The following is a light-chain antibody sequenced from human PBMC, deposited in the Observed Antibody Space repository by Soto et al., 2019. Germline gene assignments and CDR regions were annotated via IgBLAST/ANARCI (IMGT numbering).Light chain of an antibody. CDR1: QGISSY. V-gene: IGKV1-9*01. CDR2: AAS. J-gene: IGKJ4*01. Sequence: DIQLTQSPSSLSASVGDRVTITCRASQGISSYLAWYQQKPGKAPKLLIYAASTLQSGVPSRFSGSGSGTEFTLTISSLQPEDFATYYCQQLNSYPIFGGGTKVDIK. CDR3: QQLNSYPI.